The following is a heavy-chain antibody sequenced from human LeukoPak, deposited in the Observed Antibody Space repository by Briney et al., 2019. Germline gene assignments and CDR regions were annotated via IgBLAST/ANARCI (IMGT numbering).Heavy chain of an antibody. Sequence: PGRSLRLSCAASGFTFSSYGMHWVRQAPGKGLEWMAVIWYDGSNKYYADSVKGRFTISRDNAKNSLYLQMNSLRAEDTAVYYCARDINYYDSSGPTTWGQGTLVTVSS. J-gene: IGHJ5*02. V-gene: IGHV3-33*01. CDR3: ARDINYYDSSGPTT. CDR1: GFTFSSYG. CDR2: IWYDGSNK. D-gene: IGHD3-22*01.